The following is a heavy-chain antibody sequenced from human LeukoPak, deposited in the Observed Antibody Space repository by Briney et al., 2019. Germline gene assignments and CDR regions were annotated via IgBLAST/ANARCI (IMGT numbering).Heavy chain of an antibody. CDR1: GYSVTTYG. Sequence: ASVKVSCKASGYSVTTYGIAWVRQASGRGLEWMGWISFYNGNTKYAQKYQGRVTMTTDTSTSTAYMELRSLRSDDTAVYYCARGVSARWVDYWGQGTLVTASS. D-gene: IGHD4/OR15-4a*01. CDR3: ARGVSARWVDY. V-gene: IGHV1-18*01. CDR2: ISFYNGNT. J-gene: IGHJ4*02.